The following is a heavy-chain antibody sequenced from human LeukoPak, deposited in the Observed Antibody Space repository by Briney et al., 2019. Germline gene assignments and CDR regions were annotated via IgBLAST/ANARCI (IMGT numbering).Heavy chain of an antibody. CDR1: GFTFSSYA. Sequence: GGSLRLSCAASGFTFSSYAMSWVRQAPGKGLEWVSAISGSGGSTYYADSVKGRFTISRDNSKSTLYLQMNSLRAEDTAVYYCTYIVRGVNGGMDVWGQGTTVTVSS. CDR2: ISGSGGST. V-gene: IGHV3-23*01. J-gene: IGHJ6*02. D-gene: IGHD3-10*01. CDR3: TYIVRGVNGGMDV.